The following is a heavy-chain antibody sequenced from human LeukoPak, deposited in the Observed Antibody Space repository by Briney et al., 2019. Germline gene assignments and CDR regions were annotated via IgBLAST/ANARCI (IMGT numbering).Heavy chain of an antibody. D-gene: IGHD2-2*01. CDR1: GFTFSSYS. V-gene: IGHV3-21*01. Sequence: GGSLRLSCAASGFTFSSYSMNWVRQAPGKGLEWVSSISSSSTYIYYADSVKGRFTISRDNAKNSLYLQMNSLRAEDTAVYYCLVVPAAMEGANWFDPWGQGTLVTVSS. CDR2: ISSSSTYI. J-gene: IGHJ5*02. CDR3: LVVPAAMEGANWFDP.